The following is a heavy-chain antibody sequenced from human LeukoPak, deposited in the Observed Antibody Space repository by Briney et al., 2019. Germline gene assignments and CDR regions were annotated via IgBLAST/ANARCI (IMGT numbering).Heavy chain of an antibody. Sequence: SQTLSLTCTVSGGSISSGGYSWSWFRQHPGKGLEWIGYIYYSGSTYYNPSLKSRVTISVDTSKNQFSLKLSSVTAVDTAVYYCARRARDYSDFDYWGQGTLVTVSS. V-gene: IGHV4-31*03. CDR3: ARRARDYSDFDY. CDR2: IYYSGST. D-gene: IGHD4/OR15-4a*01. CDR1: GGSISSGGYS. J-gene: IGHJ4*02.